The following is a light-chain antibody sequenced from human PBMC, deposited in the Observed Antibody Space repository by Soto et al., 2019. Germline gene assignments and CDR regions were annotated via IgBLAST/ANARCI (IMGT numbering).Light chain of an antibody. CDR1: HGVSSSY. CDR3: QQYGGSPPYT. Sequence: EIVLTQSPGTLSLSPGERATLSCRASHGVSSSYLAWYQRKPGQAPRLLIYGASSRATGIPDRFSGSGSGTDFTLTISRLEPEDFAVYYCQQYGGSPPYTFGQGTKLVIK. V-gene: IGKV3-20*01. CDR2: GAS. J-gene: IGKJ2*01.